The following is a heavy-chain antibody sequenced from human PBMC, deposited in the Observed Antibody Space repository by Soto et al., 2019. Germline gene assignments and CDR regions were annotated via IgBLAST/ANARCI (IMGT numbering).Heavy chain of an antibody. D-gene: IGHD6-13*01. CDR1: GFTFSIYT. V-gene: IGHV3-21*01. J-gene: IGHJ4*02. CDR3: ARGDGTGLHSSGWSPRF. CDR2: ISSGTTYF. Sequence: EVQLVESGGGLVKPGGSLTLSCAASGFTFSIYTMNWVRQAPGKRLEWVSSISSGTTYFYYADSVKGRFSISRDNDKHSLYLQMNSLRVEDTAVYYCARGDGTGLHSSGWSPRFWGQGTLVTVSS.